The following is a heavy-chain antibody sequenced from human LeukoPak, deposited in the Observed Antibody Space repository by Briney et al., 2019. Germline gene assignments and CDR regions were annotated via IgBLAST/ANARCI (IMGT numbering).Heavy chain of an antibody. CDR2: TYYRSKWYN. V-gene: IGHV6-1*01. CDR1: WDSVSSNSAA. J-gene: IGHJ6*02. Sequence: SQTLSVSCATSWDSVSSNSAAWKWIRQAPWRGLEWLGRTYYRSKWYNDYAVSVKSRITINPDTSKNQFSLQLNSVAPEDTAVYYCARDRGTQLELHGMDVWGQGTTVTVS. D-gene: IGHD1-7*01. CDR3: ARDRGTQLELHGMDV.